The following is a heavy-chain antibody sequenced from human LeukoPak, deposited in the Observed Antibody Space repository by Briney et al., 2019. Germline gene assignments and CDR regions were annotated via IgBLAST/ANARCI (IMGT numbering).Heavy chain of an antibody. J-gene: IGHJ4*02. D-gene: IGHD3-22*01. V-gene: IGHV4-61*02. CDR2: TFTSGRT. CDR1: GGSFSSGTFY. Sequence: SQTLSLTCTVSGGSFSSGTFYWNWIRQPAGKGLEWVGRTFTSGRTHYNPSLKSRVTISVDTSKNQFSLRLGSVTAADTAVYYCARGGGSGYYPGDYWGQGTLVTVSS. CDR3: ARGGGSGYYPGDY.